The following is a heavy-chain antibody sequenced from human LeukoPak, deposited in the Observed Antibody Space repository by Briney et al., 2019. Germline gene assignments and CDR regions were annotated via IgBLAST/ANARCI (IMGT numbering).Heavy chain of an antibody. Sequence: GGSLRLSCAASGFTFSKYAMNWVRQAPGKGLDWVSGISGSGGSTYYADSVKGRFTISRDNSKNTLYLQMNSLRAEDTAVYYCAAPSSGWLNDAFDIWGQGTMVTVSS. J-gene: IGHJ3*02. CDR3: AAPSSGWLNDAFDI. CDR2: ISGSGGST. D-gene: IGHD6-19*01. CDR1: GFTFSKYA. V-gene: IGHV3-23*01.